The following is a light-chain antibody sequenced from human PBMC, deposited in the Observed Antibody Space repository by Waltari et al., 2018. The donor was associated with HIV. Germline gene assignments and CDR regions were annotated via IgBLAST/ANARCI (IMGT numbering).Light chain of an antibody. V-gene: IGLV2-14*03. CDR2: DVS. CDR1: SSDVGGYNY. Sequence: QSALTQPASVSGSPGQSITISCTGTSSDVGGYNYLSWYQQHPGKAPKLMIYDVSNRPAGDSNRFSGSRSGNTASLTISGLQAEDEADYYCSSYTSSSTRVFGTGTKVTVL. CDR3: SSYTSSSTRV. J-gene: IGLJ1*01.